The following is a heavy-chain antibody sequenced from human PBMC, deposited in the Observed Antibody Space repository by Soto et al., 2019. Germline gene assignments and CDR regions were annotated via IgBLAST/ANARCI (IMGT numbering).Heavy chain of an antibody. D-gene: IGHD1-20*01. CDR2: IHHSGGP. V-gene: IGHV4-4*02. CDR3: AIDYAGITGTTLV. Sequence: QVQLQESGPGLVKPSGTLSLTCAVSGDSISSSAWWTWVRQPPEKGLEWIGEIHHSGGPNYNPSLKSRVTISIDKPKSQFSLKLSPVTAADTAVYYCAIDYAGITGTTLVWGQGLLVTVSS. CDR1: GDSISSSAW. J-gene: IGHJ4*02.